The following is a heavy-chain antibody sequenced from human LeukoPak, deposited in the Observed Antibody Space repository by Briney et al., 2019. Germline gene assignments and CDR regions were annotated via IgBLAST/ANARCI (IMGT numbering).Heavy chain of an antibody. J-gene: IGHJ4*02. Sequence: GASVKVSCKVSGYTLTELSMHWVRQAPGKGLEWMGGFDPEDGETIYAQKFQGRVTVTEDTSTDTAYMELSSLRSEDTAVYYCATDLVVVVASWSYWGQGTLVTVSS. D-gene: IGHD2-15*01. CDR1: GYTLTELS. CDR2: FDPEDGET. V-gene: IGHV1-24*01. CDR3: ATDLVVVVASWSY.